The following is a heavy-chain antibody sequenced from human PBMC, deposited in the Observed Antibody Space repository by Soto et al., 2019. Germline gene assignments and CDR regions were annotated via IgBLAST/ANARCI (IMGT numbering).Heavy chain of an antibody. CDR2: INPNSGGT. Sequence: ASVKVSCKASGYTFTGYYMHWVRQAPGQGLEWMGWINPNSGGTNYAQKFQGWVTMTRDTSISTAYMELSRLRSDDTAVYYCASANGVDTPTHYDHWGQGILVTVSS. CDR3: ASANGVDTPTHYDH. V-gene: IGHV1-2*04. CDR1: GYTFTGYY. J-gene: IGHJ5*02. D-gene: IGHD5-18*01.